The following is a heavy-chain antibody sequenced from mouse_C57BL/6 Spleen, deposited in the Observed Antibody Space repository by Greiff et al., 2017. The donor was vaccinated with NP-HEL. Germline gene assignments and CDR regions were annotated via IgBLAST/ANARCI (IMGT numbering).Heavy chain of an antibody. Sequence: QVQLKESGPELVKPGASVKLSCKASGYTFTSYDINWVKQRPGQGLEWIGWIYPRDGSTKYNEKFKGKATLTVDTSSSTAYMELHSLTSEDSAVYFCARRDYGSSYVWFAYWGQGTLVTVSA. V-gene: IGHV1-85*01. CDR2: IYPRDGST. J-gene: IGHJ3*01. D-gene: IGHD1-1*01. CDR3: ARRDYGSSYVWFAY. CDR1: GYTFTSYD.